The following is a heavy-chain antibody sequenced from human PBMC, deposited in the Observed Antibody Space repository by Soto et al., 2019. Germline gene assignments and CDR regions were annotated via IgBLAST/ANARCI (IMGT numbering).Heavy chain of an antibody. CDR1: GFTFSSYW. CDR3: ARGGSIVVVPAADPNDY. J-gene: IGHJ4*02. D-gene: IGHD2-2*01. Sequence: PGGSLRLSCAASGFTFSSYWMSWVRQAPGKGLEWVANIKQDGSEKYYVDSVKGRFTISRDNAKNSLYLQMNSLRAEDTAVYYCARGGSIVVVPAADPNDYWGQGTLVTV. CDR2: IKQDGSEK. V-gene: IGHV3-7*01.